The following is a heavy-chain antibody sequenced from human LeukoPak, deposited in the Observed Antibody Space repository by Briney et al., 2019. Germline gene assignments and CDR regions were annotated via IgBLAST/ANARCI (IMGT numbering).Heavy chain of an antibody. Sequence: PGGSLRLSCAASGFTFSNYYMSWIRQAPGKGLEWVSYISSSGSTIYYADSVKGRFTISRDNAKNSLYLQMNSLRAEDTAVYYCARDRVWIQRGDYYYYMDVWGKGTTVTISS. J-gene: IGHJ6*03. CDR1: GFTFSNYY. V-gene: IGHV3-11*01. D-gene: IGHD5-18*01. CDR3: ARDRVWIQRGDYYYYMDV. CDR2: ISSSGSTI.